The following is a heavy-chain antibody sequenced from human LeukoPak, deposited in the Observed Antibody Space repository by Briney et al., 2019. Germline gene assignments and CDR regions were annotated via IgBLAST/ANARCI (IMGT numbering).Heavy chain of an antibody. CDR1: GFTFSSYG. J-gene: IGHJ2*01. Sequence: SGGSLRLSCAASGFTFSSYGMHWVRQAPGKGLEWVAFIRYDGSNKYYADSVKGRFTISRDNSKNTLYLQMNSLRAEDTAVYYCAKDQVAGLGHWYFDLWGRGTLVTVSS. D-gene: IGHD6-19*01. V-gene: IGHV3-30*02. CDR3: AKDQVAGLGHWYFDL. CDR2: IRYDGSNK.